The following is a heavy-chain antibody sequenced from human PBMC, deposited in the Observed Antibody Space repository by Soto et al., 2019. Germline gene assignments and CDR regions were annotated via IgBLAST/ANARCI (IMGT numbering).Heavy chain of an antibody. CDR2: INPSGGST. D-gene: IGHD1-20*01. J-gene: IGHJ6*02. CDR1: GYTFTSYY. V-gene: IGHV1-46*01. CDR3: ARDLLTGTTDYYYYYGMDV. Sequence: ASVKVSFKASGYTFTSYYMHWVRQAPGQGLEWMGIINPSGGSTSYAQKFQGRVTMTRDTSTSTVYMELSSLRSEDTAVYYCARDLLTGTTDYYYYYGMDVWGQGTTVTVSS.